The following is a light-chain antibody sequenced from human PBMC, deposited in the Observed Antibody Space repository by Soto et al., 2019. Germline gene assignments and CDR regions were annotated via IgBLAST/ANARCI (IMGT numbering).Light chain of an antibody. CDR2: EVS. J-gene: IGLJ3*02. V-gene: IGLV2-8*01. CDR3: ISYAGSNNLV. Sequence: QSALTQPPSASGSPGQSVTISCTGTTSDVGNYNYVSWYQQHPGKAPKLMIYEVSKRPSGVPNRFSGSKSGNTASLTVSGLQAEDEADYYCISYAGSNNLVFGGGTKL. CDR1: TSDVGNYNY.